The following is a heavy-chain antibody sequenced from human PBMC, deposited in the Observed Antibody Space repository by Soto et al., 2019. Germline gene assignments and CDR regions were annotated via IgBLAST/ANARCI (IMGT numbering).Heavy chain of an antibody. Sequence: SETLSLTCNVSGGSISRYYWSWIRQPPGKGLGWIGYIHYSGSTKYNPSLKSRVTMSVDTSKNQFSLKLTSVTAADTAVYFCARVPAVASTIPSLWFDPWGQGTLVTVSS. CDR1: GGSISRYY. CDR2: IHYSGST. D-gene: IGHD6-19*01. V-gene: IGHV4-59*01. CDR3: ARVPAVASTIPSLWFDP. J-gene: IGHJ5*02.